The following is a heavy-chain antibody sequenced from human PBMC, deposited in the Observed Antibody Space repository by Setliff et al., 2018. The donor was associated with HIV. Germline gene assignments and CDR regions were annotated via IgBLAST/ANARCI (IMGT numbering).Heavy chain of an antibody. CDR2: IYYSGST. V-gene: IGHV4-61*03. Sequence: SETLSLTCTVSGDSVSSRSYYWSWIRQPPGKGLERIGYIYYSGSTNYNPSLKSRVTISVDTSKNHFSLKLRSVTAADTAVYYCAQLGMVDDFDYWGQGTLVTVSS. CDR3: AQLGMVDDFDY. CDR1: GDSVSSRSYY. D-gene: IGHD1-1*01. J-gene: IGHJ4*02.